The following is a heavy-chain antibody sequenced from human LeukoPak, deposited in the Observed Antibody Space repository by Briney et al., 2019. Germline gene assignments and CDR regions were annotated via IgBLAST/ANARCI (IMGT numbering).Heavy chain of an antibody. CDR3: ARGAGGFGGWPRPFDY. Sequence: SVKVSCKASGGTFSSYAISWVRQAPGQGLEWMGRIIPIFGTANYAQKFQGRVTITTDESTSTAYMELSSLRSEDTAVYYCARGAGGFGGWPRPFDYWGQGTLVTVSS. J-gene: IGHJ4*02. CDR2: IIPIFGTA. V-gene: IGHV1-69*05. D-gene: IGHD6-19*01. CDR1: GGTFSSYA.